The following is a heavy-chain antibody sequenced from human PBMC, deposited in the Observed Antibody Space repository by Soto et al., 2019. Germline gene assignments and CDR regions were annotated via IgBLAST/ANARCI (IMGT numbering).Heavy chain of an antibody. D-gene: IGHD3-16*01. J-gene: IGHJ6*02. Sequence: SETLSLTCTVSGAPFTNHYWNWIRQAPGKGLEWIGYIFYSGTAKYSSSLKSQVTISVETSKRQFSLKLSSVTAADTAIYYCARGGDGLDVWGQGTTVTVSS. CDR3: ARGGDGLDV. CDR2: IFYSGTA. CDR1: GAPFTNHY. V-gene: IGHV4-59*11.